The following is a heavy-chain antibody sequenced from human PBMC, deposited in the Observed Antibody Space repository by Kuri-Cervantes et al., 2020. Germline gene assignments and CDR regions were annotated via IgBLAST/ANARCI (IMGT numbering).Heavy chain of an antibody. J-gene: IGHJ4*02. V-gene: IGHV4-34*01. D-gene: IGHD1-26*01. CDR3: ARHEFGGTYYSLIG. CDR2: INHSGST. Sequence: ESLKISCAVYGGSFSGYYWSWIRQPPGKGLEWIGEINHSGSTNYNPSLKSRVTISVDTSKNQFSLKLSSVTAADTAVYYCARHEFGGTYYSLIGWGQGTLVTVSS. CDR1: GGSFSGYY.